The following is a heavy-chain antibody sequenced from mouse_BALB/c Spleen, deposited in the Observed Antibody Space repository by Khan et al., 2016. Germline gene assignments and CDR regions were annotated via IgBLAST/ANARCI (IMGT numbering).Heavy chain of an antibody. J-gene: IGHJ1*01. D-gene: IGHD1-1*01. Sequence: EVELVESGGGLVKPGGSLKLSCAASGFTFSSYAMSWVRQTPEKRLEWVASISSGGSTYYPDSAKGRFTISRDNARNILYLHMSSLRSEGTAMYYCARGRYYGSSYYWYFDVWGAGTTVTVSS. V-gene: IGHV5-6-5*01. CDR3: ARGRYYGSSYYWYFDV. CDR1: GFTFSSYA. CDR2: ISSGGST.